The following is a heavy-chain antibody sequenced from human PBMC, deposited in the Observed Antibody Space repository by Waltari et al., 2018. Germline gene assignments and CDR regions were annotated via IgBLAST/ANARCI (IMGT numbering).Heavy chain of an antibody. CDR2: IYASGTT. V-gene: IGHV4-4*07. CDR1: GSSISNNY. D-gene: IGHD3-9*01. J-gene: IGHJ4*02. Sequence: QVQLQESGPGLVKPSETLSLTCTVSGSSISNNYWNWIRQPAGKGQEWIGRIYASGTTNYNPSLKSRVSVSVDTSKNQFSLNLTSVTAADTAVYYCARGLAFDSWGQGSLVTVSS. CDR3: ARGLAFDS.